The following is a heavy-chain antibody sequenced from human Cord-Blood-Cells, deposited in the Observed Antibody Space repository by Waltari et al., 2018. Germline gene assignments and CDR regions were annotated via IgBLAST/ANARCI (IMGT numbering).Heavy chain of an antibody. D-gene: IGHD1-7*01. CDR3: ARVRSLFDWNYKADGMDV. J-gene: IGHJ6*02. CDR1: AYTFTSYY. Sequence: QVQLVQSGAEVKKTGASVKVSCKASAYTFTSYYMPWVRQTTGQGLVWRGIHRPIGGSTSYEQKFQGRVSITRDTATSVVWMELCSLRAEGTAVYYCARVRSLFDWNYKADGMDVCGRATTVTVS. CDR2: HRPIGGST. V-gene: IGHV1-46*01.